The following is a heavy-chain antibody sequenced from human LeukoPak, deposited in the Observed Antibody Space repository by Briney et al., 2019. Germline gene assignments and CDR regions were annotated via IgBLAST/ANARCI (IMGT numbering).Heavy chain of an antibody. V-gene: IGHV3-49*04. J-gene: IGHJ4*02. CDR1: GFTFGDYA. CDR3: NSYYYGSGSLRPFDY. CDR2: IRSKAYGGTT. Sequence: PGRSLRLSCTASGFTFGDYAMSWVRQAPGKGLEWVGFIRSKAYGGTTEYAASVKGRFTTSRDDSKSIAYLQMNSLKTEDTAVYYCNSYYYGSGSLRPFDYWGQGTLVTVSS. D-gene: IGHD3-10*01.